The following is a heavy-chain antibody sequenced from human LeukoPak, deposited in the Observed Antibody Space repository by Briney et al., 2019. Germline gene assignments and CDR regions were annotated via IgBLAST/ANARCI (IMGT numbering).Heavy chain of an antibody. CDR2: ISRSSSYI. Sequence: GGSLRLSCAASGFTFSSYSMNWVRQAPGKGLEWVSSISRSSSYIYYADSVKGRFTISRDNAKNSLYLQMNSLRAEDTAVYYCARVSCTNGVCYTNYYYYYGMDVWGQGTTVTVSS. D-gene: IGHD2-8*01. CDR3: ARVSCTNGVCYTNYYYYYGMDV. V-gene: IGHV3-21*01. J-gene: IGHJ6*02. CDR1: GFTFSSYS.